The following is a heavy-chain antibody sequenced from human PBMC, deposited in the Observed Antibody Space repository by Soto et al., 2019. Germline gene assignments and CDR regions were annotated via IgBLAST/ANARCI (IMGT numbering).Heavy chain of an antibody. V-gene: IGHV1-46*03. CDR3: ARATRRQQLVGSFGY. D-gene: IGHD6-13*01. J-gene: IGHJ4*02. Sequence: ASVKVSCKASGYTFTSYYMHWVRQAPGQGLEWMGIINPSGGSTSYAQKFQGRVTMTRDTSTSTVYMELSSLRSEDTAVYYCARATRRQQLVGSFGYWGQGTLVTVSS. CDR2: INPSGGST. CDR1: GYTFTSYY.